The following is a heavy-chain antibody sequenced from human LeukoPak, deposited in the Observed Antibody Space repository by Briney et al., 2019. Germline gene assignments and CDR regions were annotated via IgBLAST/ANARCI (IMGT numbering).Heavy chain of an antibody. V-gene: IGHV4-59*01. CDR1: GGSISSYY. J-gene: IGHJ5*02. Sequence: SETLSLTCTVSGGSISSYYWSWIRQPPGKGLEWIGYIYYSGSTNYNPPLKSRVTMSVDTSKNQFSLKLSSVTAADTAVYYCARGGSTGTNLNWVDPWGQGTLVTVSS. D-gene: IGHD1-1*01. CDR3: ARGGSTGTNLNWVDP. CDR2: IYYSGST.